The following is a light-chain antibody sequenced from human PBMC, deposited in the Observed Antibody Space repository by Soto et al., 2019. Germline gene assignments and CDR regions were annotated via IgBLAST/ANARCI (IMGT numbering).Light chain of an antibody. CDR1: QGISSY. CDR2: AAS. CDR3: QQLNSYRLT. J-gene: IGKJ4*01. V-gene: IGKV1-9*01. Sequence: IQLTQSPSSLSASVGDRVTITCRASQGISSYLAWYQQKPGKAPKLLIYAASTLQSGVPSRFSGSGSGTDFTLTISSLQLEDFATYYCQQLNSYRLTFGGGTKVEIK.